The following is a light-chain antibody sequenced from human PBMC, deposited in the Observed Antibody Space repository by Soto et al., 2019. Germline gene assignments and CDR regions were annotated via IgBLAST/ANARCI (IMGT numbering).Light chain of an antibody. CDR1: HTISSSY. J-gene: IGKJ1*01. CDR3: QQYVTSSPRT. CDR2: GIS. V-gene: IGKV3-20*01. Sequence: EIVLAQSPGTLSLPPGERATLSCRASHTISSSYLAWYQQKPGQAPRLLMYGISRRATGIPDRFSGSGSGTDFTLTITRLEPEDFAVYYCQQYVTSSPRTVGQGTKVDIK.